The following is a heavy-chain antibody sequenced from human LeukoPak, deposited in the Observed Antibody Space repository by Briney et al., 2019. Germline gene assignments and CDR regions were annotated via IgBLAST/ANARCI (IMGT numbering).Heavy chain of an antibody. V-gene: IGHV3-30*04. Sequence: GGSLRLSCAASGFTFSSYAMHWVRQAPGKGLEWVAVISYDGSNKYYADSVKGRFTISRDNSKNTLYLQMNSLRAEDTAVYYCARVEVLLYRGQGTLVTVSS. J-gene: IGHJ4*02. CDR1: GFTFSSYA. CDR3: ARVEVLLY. CDR2: ISYDGSNK.